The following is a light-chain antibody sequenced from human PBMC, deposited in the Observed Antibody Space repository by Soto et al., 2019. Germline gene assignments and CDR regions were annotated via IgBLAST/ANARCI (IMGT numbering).Light chain of an antibody. V-gene: IGKV3-11*01. Sequence: IVLTQSPATLSLSPGERATLSCRARQSIGSHLAWYQQQPGQAPRLLIHDASSRATGIPARFSGSGSGTDFTLTISSLEPEDFAVYYCQQRSNWPRTFGQGTKVDIK. CDR1: QSIGSH. CDR2: DAS. J-gene: IGKJ1*01. CDR3: QQRSNWPRT.